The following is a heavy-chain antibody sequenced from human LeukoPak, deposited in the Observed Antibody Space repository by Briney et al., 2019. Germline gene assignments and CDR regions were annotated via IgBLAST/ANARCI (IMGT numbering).Heavy chain of an antibody. D-gene: IGHD5-24*01. CDR2: ISAYNGNT. Sequence: ASVKVSCTASGYTFTSYGISWVRQAPGQGLEWMGWISAYNGNTNYAQKLQGRVTMTTDTSTSTAYMELSSLRSEDTAVYYCARGEGGGYPGPYYFDYWGQGTLVTVSS. CDR1: GYTFTSYG. CDR3: ARGEGGGYPGPYYFDY. V-gene: IGHV1-18*01. J-gene: IGHJ4*02.